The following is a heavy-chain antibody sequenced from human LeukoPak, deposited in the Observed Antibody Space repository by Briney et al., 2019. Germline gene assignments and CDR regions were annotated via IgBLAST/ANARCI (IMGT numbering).Heavy chain of an antibody. V-gene: IGHV3-23*01. D-gene: IGHD3-3*01. CDR1: GFTFSSYA. CDR2: ISGSGGST. Sequence: PGGSLRLSCAASGFTFSSYAMSWVRQAPGKGLEWVSAISGSGGSTYYADSVKGRFTISRDNAENSLFLQVNSLRAEDTAAYFCARDWLAGNPYHAFDLWGKGTMVTVSS. CDR3: ARDWLAGNPYHAFDL. J-gene: IGHJ3*01.